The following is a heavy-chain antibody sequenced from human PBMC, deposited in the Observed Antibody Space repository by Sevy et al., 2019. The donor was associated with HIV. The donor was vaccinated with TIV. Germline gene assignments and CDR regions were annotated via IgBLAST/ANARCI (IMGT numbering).Heavy chain of an antibody. Sequence: WKTLSLTCTVSGGSMNIYYWSWIRQPAGKGLKWIGYIYYSGSTNYNPSLKSRVTISVDMSKNQFSLKLRSVTAADTAVYYCARVGFNWNDVDYWGQGTLVIVSS. D-gene: IGHD1-20*01. CDR3: ARVGFNWNDVDY. J-gene: IGHJ4*02. V-gene: IGHV4-59*01. CDR2: IYYSGST. CDR1: GGSMNIYY.